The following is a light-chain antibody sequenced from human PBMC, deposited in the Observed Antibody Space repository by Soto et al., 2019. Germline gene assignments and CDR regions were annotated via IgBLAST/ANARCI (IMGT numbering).Light chain of an antibody. CDR3: MQALQTPPT. V-gene: IGKV2-28*01. J-gene: IGKJ5*01. Sequence: DIVMTQSPLSLPVTPGEPASISCRSSQSLLHSNGYNYLDWYLQKPGQSRQLLIYLGSNRASGVPDRFSGSGSGTDFTLKISRVEAEDVGVYYCMQALQTPPTFGQGTRLEIK. CDR2: LGS. CDR1: QSLLHSNGYNY.